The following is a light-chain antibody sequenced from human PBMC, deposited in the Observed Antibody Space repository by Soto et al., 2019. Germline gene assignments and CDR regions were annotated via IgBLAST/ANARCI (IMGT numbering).Light chain of an antibody. Sequence: VSQSPATVSVSKEVGATRSCRASQSVSSNFAWYQQKPGQAPRLPIYGASTRATGIPARFSGSGSGTEFTLTISSLQSEDFAAYYCQQYNNWPRTFGQGTKVDIK. CDR2: GAS. V-gene: IGKV3-15*01. CDR3: QQYNNWPRT. J-gene: IGKJ1*01. CDR1: QSVSSN.